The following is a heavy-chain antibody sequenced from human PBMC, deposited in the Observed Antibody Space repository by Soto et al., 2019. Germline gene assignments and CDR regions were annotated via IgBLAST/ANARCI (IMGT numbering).Heavy chain of an antibody. J-gene: IGHJ6*02. V-gene: IGHV4-34*01. CDR3: ARGKPVLLWFGESAGVDV. CDR1: GGSFSGYY. D-gene: IGHD3-10*01. CDR2: INHSGST. Sequence: QVQLQQWGAGLLKPSETLSLTCAVYGGSFSGYYWSWIRQPPGKGLGGIGEINHSGSTNHNPALKGRVTISVDTYKHQFSLKLSPVTAADTAVYYCARGKPVLLWFGESAGVDVWGQGTTVTVSS.